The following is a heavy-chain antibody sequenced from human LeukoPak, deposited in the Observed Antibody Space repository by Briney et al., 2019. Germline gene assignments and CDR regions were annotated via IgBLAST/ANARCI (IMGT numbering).Heavy chain of an antibody. CDR1: GYTFTSYG. D-gene: IGHD2-2*01. Sequence: EASVKVSCKASGYTFTSYGISWVRQAPGQGLEWMGWISAYNGNTNYAQKLQGRVTMTTDTSTSTAYMELRSLTSDDTAVYYCARGRDKTTSPAIDYWGQGTLVTVSS. V-gene: IGHV1-18*01. CDR2: ISAYNGNT. CDR3: ARGRDKTTSPAIDY. J-gene: IGHJ4*02.